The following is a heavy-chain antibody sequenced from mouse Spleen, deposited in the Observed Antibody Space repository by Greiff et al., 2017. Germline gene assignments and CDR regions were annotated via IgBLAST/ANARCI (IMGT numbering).Heavy chain of an antibody. D-gene: IGHD4-1*01. Sequence: VKLVESGPGLVQPSQSLSITCTVSGFSLTSYGVHWVRQSPGKGLEWLGVIWSGGSPDYNAAFISRLSISKDNSKSQVFFKMNSLQADDTDIYYCAIPLGQDYAMDYWGQGTSVTVSS. CDR1: GFSLTSYG. J-gene: IGHJ4*01. V-gene: IGHV2-2*01. CDR3: AIPLGQDYAMDY. CDR2: IWSGGSP.